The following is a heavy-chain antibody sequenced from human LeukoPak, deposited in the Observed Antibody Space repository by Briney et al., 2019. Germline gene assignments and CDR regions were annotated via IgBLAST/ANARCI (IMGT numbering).Heavy chain of an antibody. V-gene: IGHV1-8*01. CDR1: GYTFTSYD. D-gene: IGHD6-6*01. CDR3: ARSTGSSLYYYYYYYMDV. J-gene: IGHJ6*03. Sequence: ASVKVSCEASGYTFTSYDINWVRQATGQGLEWMGWMNPNSGNTGYAQKFQGRVTMTRNTSISTAYMELSSLRSEDTAVYYCARSTGSSLYYYYYYYMDVWGKGTTVTVSS. CDR2: MNPNSGNT.